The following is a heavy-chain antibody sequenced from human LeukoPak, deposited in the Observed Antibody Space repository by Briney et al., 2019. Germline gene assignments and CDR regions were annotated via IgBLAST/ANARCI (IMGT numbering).Heavy chain of an antibody. CDR3: ARDGTNSRIAVAYDAFDI. CDR2: ISSSGSTI. Sequence: GGSLRLSCAASGFTFSSYEMNWVRQAPGKGLEWVSYISSSGSTIYYADSVKGRFTISRDNAKNSLYLQMNGLRAEDTAVYYCARDGTNSRIAVAYDAFDIWGQGTMVTVSS. D-gene: IGHD6-19*01. V-gene: IGHV3-48*03. CDR1: GFTFSSYE. J-gene: IGHJ3*02.